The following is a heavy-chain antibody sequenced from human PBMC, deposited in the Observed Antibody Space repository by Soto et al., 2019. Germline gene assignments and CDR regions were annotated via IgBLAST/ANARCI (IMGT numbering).Heavy chain of an antibody. V-gene: IGHV3-30*04. Sequence: QVHLVESGGGVVQPGGSLRLSCAASGFTFSNYAMHWVRQAPGKGLEWVAIISYDGREKYYADSVKGRFTVSRDNSKNTLYVQMNSLGTEDAAVYYCARDRYYFESSGYDAFNMWGQGTMVIVST. CDR1: GFTFSNYA. J-gene: IGHJ3*02. CDR2: ISYDGREK. CDR3: ARDRYYFESSGYDAFNM. D-gene: IGHD3-22*01.